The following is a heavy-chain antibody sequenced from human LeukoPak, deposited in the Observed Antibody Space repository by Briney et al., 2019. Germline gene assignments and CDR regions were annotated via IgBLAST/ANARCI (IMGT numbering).Heavy chain of an antibody. Sequence: ASVNLCCSAAGYRFTGYNMYWGRQAPGPGLEWMGGTNLNSGGSEYSPKFKGRGTITRDTSISTASMELGRLRSDDTAVYYSARDFSMGWEQGDGDNEHRNYSGQETLVTVSS. CDR1: GYRFTGYN. CDR2: TNLNSGGS. D-gene: IGHD4-17*01. J-gene: IGHJ4*02. CDR3: ARDFSMGWEQGDGDNEHRNY. V-gene: IGHV1-2*02.